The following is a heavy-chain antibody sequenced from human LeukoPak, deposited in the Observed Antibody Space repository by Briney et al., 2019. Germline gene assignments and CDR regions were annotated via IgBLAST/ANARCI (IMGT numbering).Heavy chain of an antibody. D-gene: IGHD3-22*01. CDR2: ISSDDSTI. Sequence: PGGSLRLSCAASGFTFSSYEMNWVRQAPGKGLEWVSYISSDDSTIYYADSVEGRFTISRDSAKSSLYLQMNSLRADDTAVYYCAKGQGTMGWLFFQHWGQGTLVTVSS. V-gene: IGHV3-48*03. CDR3: AKGQGTMGWLFFQH. J-gene: IGHJ1*01. CDR1: GFTFSSYE.